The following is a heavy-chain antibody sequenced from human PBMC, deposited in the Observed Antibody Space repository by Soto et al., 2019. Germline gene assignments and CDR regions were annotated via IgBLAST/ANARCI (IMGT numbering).Heavy chain of an antibody. CDR3: ARDDSGFSGSHYIDYFNY. J-gene: IGHJ4*02. CDR1: GYTFTSYA. V-gene: IGHV1-3*01. CDR2: INAGNGNT. D-gene: IGHD1-26*01. Sequence: ASVKVSCKASGYTFTSYAMHWVRHAPRQRLEWMGWINAGNGNTKYSQKFQGRVTFTRDTSAGTVYMQLSSLTSEDTAVYYCARDDSGFSGSHYIDYFNYWGQGALVTVSS.